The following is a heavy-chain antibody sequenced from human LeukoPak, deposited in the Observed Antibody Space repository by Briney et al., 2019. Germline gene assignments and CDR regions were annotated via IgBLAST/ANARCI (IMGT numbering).Heavy chain of an antibody. J-gene: IGHJ5*02. CDR2: INPNSGGT. V-gene: IGHV1-2*02. D-gene: IGHD6-13*01. Sequence: ASVKVSCKASGYTFTSYGISWVRQAPGQGLEWMGWINPNSGGTNYAQKFQGRVTMTRDTSISTAYMELSRLRSDDTAVYYCARNALAAGTRARWFDPWGQGTLVTVSS. CDR1: GYTFTSYG. CDR3: ARNALAAGTRARWFDP.